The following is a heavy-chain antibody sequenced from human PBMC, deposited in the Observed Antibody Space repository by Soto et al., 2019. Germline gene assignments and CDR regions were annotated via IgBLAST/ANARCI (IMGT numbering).Heavy chain of an antibody. CDR3: AKDSDYYDSNLYFDY. V-gene: IGHV3-23*01. Sequence: PGGSLRLSCAASGFMFNTYAMSWVRQAPGKGLEWVSSLSSSGSSTYYGDSVKGRFTISRDNSKNTLYLQMNSLRAEDTAVYYCAKDSDYYDSNLYFDYWGQGTLVTVSS. CDR2: LSSSGSST. CDR1: GFMFNTYA. J-gene: IGHJ4*02. D-gene: IGHD3-22*01.